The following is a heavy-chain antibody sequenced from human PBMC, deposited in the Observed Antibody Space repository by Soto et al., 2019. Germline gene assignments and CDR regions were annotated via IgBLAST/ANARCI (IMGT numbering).Heavy chain of an antibody. J-gene: IGHJ3*02. V-gene: IGHV1-69*13. CDR2: IIPIFGTA. CDR3: AREISGSGPI. Sequence: SVKVSCKASGGTSSSYAISWVRQAPGQGLEWMGGIIPIFGTADYAQKFQGRVTITADESTSTAYMELTSLRSEDTAVYYCAREISGSGPIWGQGTMVTVSS. D-gene: IGHD1-26*01. CDR1: GGTSSSYA.